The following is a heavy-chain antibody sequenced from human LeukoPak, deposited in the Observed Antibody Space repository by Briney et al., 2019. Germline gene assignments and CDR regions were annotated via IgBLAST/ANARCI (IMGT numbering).Heavy chain of an antibody. J-gene: IGHJ4*02. Sequence: GALRLSCAASGFTVSSNYMSWVRQAPGKGLEWVSVIYSGGSTYYADSVKGRFTISRDNSKNTLYLQMNSLRAEDTAVYFCAKGSGDSCFSPLDSWGQGTLVTVSS. CDR2: IYSGGST. CDR1: GFTVSSNY. V-gene: IGHV3-53*01. CDR3: AKGSGDSCFSPLDS. D-gene: IGHD2-15*01.